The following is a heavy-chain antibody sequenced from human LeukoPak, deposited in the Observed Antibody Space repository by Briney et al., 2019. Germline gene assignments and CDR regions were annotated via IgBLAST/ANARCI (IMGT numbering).Heavy chain of an antibody. J-gene: IGHJ4*02. CDR1: GGPVTEYY. CDR3: ARDRGSTGYYYLDS. CDR2: TYHTGST. Sequence: SETLSLTCSVPGGPVTEYYWSWIRQPPGKGLEWIGYTYHTGSTNYSPSLKSRVIMSVDASRNQFSLKLVSVTAADTAVYYCARDRGSTGYYYLDSWGQGILVTVSS. V-gene: IGHV4-59*02. D-gene: IGHD1-26*01.